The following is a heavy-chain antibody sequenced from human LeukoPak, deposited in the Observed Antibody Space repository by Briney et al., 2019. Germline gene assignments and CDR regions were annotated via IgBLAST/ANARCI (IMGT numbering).Heavy chain of an antibody. D-gene: IGHD5-18*01. CDR2: ISYDGSNK. Sequence: GTSLRLSCAASGFSFDTYVMHWLRQVPGKGLEWVAVISYDGSNKYYADSVKGRFTISRDNSKNTLYLQMNSLRAEDTAVYYCARDHFAGDTAMGEFDYWGQGTLVTVSS. CDR1: GFSFDTYV. CDR3: ARDHFAGDTAMGEFDY. V-gene: IGHV3-30*01. J-gene: IGHJ4*02.